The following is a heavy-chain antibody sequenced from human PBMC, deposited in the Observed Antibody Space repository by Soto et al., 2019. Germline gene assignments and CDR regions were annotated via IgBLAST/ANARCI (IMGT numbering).Heavy chain of an antibody. Sequence: QVQLVQSGAEVKKPGSSVKVSCKASGGTFSSYAISWVRQAPGQGLEWMGGIIPIFGTANYAQKFQGRVTITADESTSTAYMELSSLRSEDTAVYYCARVPPSYSYDSSGYYEYYFDYWGQGALVTVSS. D-gene: IGHD3-22*01. V-gene: IGHV1-69*12. CDR2: IIPIFGTA. CDR1: GGTFSSYA. J-gene: IGHJ4*02. CDR3: ARVPPSYSYDSSGYYEYYFDY.